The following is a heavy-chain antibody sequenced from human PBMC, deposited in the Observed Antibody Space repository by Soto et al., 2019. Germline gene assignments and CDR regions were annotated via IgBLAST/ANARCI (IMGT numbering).Heavy chain of an antibody. Sequence: SQTLSLTCAISGDSVSRNSASWNWIRPSPSRGLEWLGRTYYRSKWYNDYAVSVKSRITINPDTSKNQFSLQLNSVTPEDTAVYYCARGKGGNPYYYYGMDVWGQGTTVTVSS. D-gene: IGHD3-16*01. CDR2: TYYRSKWYN. V-gene: IGHV6-1*01. CDR1: GDSVSRNSAS. CDR3: ARGKGGNPYYYYGMDV. J-gene: IGHJ6*02.